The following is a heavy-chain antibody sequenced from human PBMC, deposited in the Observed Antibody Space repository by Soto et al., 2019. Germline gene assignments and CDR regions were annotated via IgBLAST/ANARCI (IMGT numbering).Heavy chain of an antibody. D-gene: IGHD3-10*01. CDR2: IDPSDSYT. J-gene: IGHJ6*02. Sequence: GESLKISCKGSGYSFTSYWISWVRQMPGKGLEWMGRIDPSDSYTNYSPSFQGHVTISADKPISTAYLQWSSLKASDTAMYYCARNSYFGSGSYIYYYYGMDVWGQGTTVTVSS. CDR3: ARNSYFGSGSYIYYYYGMDV. CDR1: GYSFTSYW. V-gene: IGHV5-10-1*01.